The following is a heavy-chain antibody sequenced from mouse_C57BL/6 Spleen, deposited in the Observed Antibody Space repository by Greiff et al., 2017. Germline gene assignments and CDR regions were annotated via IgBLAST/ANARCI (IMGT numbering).Heavy chain of an antibody. CDR3: ARHEEGYYYGGGFAY. Sequence: VQLQQSGAELVKPGVSVKLSCKASGYPFPDYTIHWVKQRSGQGLEWFGWFYPGSGSLKYNEKFKDKGTLTADKSSSTVYMELSRLTSEDSAVYFCARHEEGYYYGGGFAYWGQGTLVTVSA. D-gene: IGHD1-1*01. V-gene: IGHV1-62-2*01. CDR1: GYPFPDYT. CDR2: FYPGSGSL. J-gene: IGHJ3*01.